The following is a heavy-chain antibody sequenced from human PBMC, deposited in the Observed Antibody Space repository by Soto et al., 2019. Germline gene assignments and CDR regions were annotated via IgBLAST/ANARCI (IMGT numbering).Heavy chain of an antibody. CDR2: ISPYDGYT. CDR1: GYTFTSYG. D-gene: IGHD3-22*01. CDR3: ARGGYYDSSGSRNYHYYGMNV. V-gene: IGHV1-18*01. Sequence: QVQLVQSGAEVKKPGASVKVSCKASGYTFTSYGINWVRQAPGQGLEWLGWISPYDGYTNYAQILQGRVYMTTDTSTQTAYMELRSLRSDETAMYYCARGGYYDSSGSRNYHYYGMNVWGQGTTVTVSS. J-gene: IGHJ6*02.